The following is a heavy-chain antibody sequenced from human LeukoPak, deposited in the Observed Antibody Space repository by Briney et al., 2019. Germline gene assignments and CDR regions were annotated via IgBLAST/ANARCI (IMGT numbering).Heavy chain of an antibody. CDR3: ARHSYTPFDY. J-gene: IGHJ4*02. CDR1: GGSISTYY. CDR2: IYHNGDT. Sequence: SETLSLTCSVSGGSISTYYWSWIRQSPGKGLEWIGYIYHNGDTNYNPSFKSRVTISVDTSKNQFSLRLMSVTAADTAIYYCARHSYTPFDYWGQGSLVTVSP. D-gene: IGHD2-2*02. V-gene: IGHV4-59*08.